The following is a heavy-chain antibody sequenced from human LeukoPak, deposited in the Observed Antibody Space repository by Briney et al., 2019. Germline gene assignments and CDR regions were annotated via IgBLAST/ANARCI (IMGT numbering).Heavy chain of an antibody. CDR1: GFTVSNYT. D-gene: IGHD1-26*01. CDR2: ISRRSTYI. J-gene: IGHJ5*02. V-gene: IGHV3-21*01. CDR3: ARAQVGYNWFDP. Sequence: GGSLRLSCAASGFTVSNYTINWVRQPPGKGLEWVSSISRRSTYIYNADSVKGRFTISKDNAKNSLYLQMDSLRAEDTAVYYCARAQVGYNWFDPWGQGTLVIVSS.